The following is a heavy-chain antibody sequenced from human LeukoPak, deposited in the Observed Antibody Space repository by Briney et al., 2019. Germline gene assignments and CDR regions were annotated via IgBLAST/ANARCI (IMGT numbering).Heavy chain of an antibody. CDR2: IIPILGIA. J-gene: IGHJ5*02. D-gene: IGHD3-10*01. CDR3: ARGDHYYGSGSYPGPPNWFDP. Sequence: ASVKVSCKASGGTFSSYAISWVRQAPGQGLEWMGRIIPILGIANYAQKFQGRVTITADKSTSTAYMELSSLRSDDTAVYYCARGDHYYGSGSYPGPPNWFDPWGQGTLVTVSS. V-gene: IGHV1-69*04. CDR1: GGTFSSYA.